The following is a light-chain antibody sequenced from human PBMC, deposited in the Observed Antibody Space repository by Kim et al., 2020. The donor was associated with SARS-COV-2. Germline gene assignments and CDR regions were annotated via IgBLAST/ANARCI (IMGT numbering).Light chain of an antibody. Sequence: QSALTQPASVSGSPGQSITISCTGTNSDIGGYEYVSWYQLHPGKAPKLMIYDVSKRPSGVSNRFSGSKSDNTASLTISGLQADDEADYHCSSYASSSTYVFGTGTKVTVL. J-gene: IGLJ1*01. CDR2: DVS. V-gene: IGLV2-14*01. CDR3: SSYASSSTYV. CDR1: NSDIGGYEY.